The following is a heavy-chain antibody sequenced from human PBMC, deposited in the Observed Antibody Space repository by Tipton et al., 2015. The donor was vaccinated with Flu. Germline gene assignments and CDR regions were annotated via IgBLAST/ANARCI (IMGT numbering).Heavy chain of an antibody. CDR1: GDSMSIGGYY. V-gene: IGHV4-61*08. D-gene: IGHD3-22*01. J-gene: IGHJ4*02. Sequence: TLSLTCSVSGDSMSIGGYYWSWIRQPPGKGLEWIGYIYYSGSTNYNPSLKSRVTISVDTSKNQFSLKLSSVTAADTAVYYCARDYYDSSGYYYQDWGQGTLVTVPS. CDR2: IYYSGST. CDR3: ARDYYDSSGYYYQD.